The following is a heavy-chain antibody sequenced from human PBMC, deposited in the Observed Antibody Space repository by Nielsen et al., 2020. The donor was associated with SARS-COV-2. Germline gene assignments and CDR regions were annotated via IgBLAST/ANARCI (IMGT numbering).Heavy chain of an antibody. CDR1: GGTFCSYA. V-gene: IGHV1-69*13. CDR2: IIPIFGTA. Sequence: SVKVSCKASGGTFCSYAISWVRQAPGQGLEWMGGIIPIFGTANYAQKFQGRVTITADESTSTAYMELSSLRSDDTAVYYCARDLSPDSSGYYYTYWYFDLWGRGTPVTVSS. D-gene: IGHD3-22*01. J-gene: IGHJ2*01. CDR3: ARDLSPDSSGYYYTYWYFDL.